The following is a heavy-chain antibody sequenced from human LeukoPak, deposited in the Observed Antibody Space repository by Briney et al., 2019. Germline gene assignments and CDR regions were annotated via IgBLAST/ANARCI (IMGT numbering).Heavy chain of an antibody. Sequence: PGGSLRLSCAASGFTFSSYWMHWGRQGPGKGLVWVSRISSDGSTTSYADSVKGRFTISRDNAKNTLYLQMNSPRVEDTAVYYCARDSRYYYDSRNYDNVAFDMWGQGTMVTVSS. CDR3: ARDSRYYYDSRNYDNVAFDM. J-gene: IGHJ3*02. D-gene: IGHD3-10*01. CDR2: ISSDGSTT. CDR1: GFTFSSYW. V-gene: IGHV3-74*01.